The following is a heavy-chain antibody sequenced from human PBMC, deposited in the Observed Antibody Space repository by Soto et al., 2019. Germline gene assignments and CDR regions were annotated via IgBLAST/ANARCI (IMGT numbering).Heavy chain of an antibody. V-gene: IGHV3-15*07. Sequence: GGSLRLSCAASGFTFSNAWINWVRQAPGKGLEWVGRVKSKNDGGTTDFAAPVKGRFAISRDDSKNMVYLEMNSLQTEDTAIYYCTTDSYITSIIVRFDYWGRGTLVTV. CDR2: VKSKNDGGTT. CDR1: GFTFSNAW. J-gene: IGHJ4*01. D-gene: IGHD3-22*01. CDR3: TTDSYITSIIVRFDY.